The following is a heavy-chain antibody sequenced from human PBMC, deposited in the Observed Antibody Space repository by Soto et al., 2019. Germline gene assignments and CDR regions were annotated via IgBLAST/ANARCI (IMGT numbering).Heavy chain of an antibody. V-gene: IGHV4-34*01. CDR1: GGSFSGYY. CDR3: ARAPFYGSGSSYYYGMDV. CDR2: INHSGST. D-gene: IGHD3-10*01. Sequence: PSETLSLTCAVYGGSFSGYYWSWIRQPPGKGLEWIGEINHSGSTNYNPSLKSRVTISVDTSKNQFSLKLSSVTAADTAVYYCARAPFYGSGSSYYYGMDVWGQGTTVTVSS. J-gene: IGHJ6*02.